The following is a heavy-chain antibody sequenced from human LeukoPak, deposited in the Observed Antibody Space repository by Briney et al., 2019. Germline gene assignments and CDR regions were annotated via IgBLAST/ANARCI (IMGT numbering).Heavy chain of an antibody. CDR2: ILSSGGGT. V-gene: IGHV3-23*01. CDR1: GFTFSSYA. J-gene: IGHJ4*02. Sequence: GGSLRLSCAASGFTFSSYAMTWVRQAPGKGLEWVSNILSSGGGTYYADSVKGRFSISRDNPKNTLYLQMNSLRAEDTAVYFCARGGVDYYGSGTYYLMYYFDYWGQGALVTVSS. CDR3: ARGGVDYYGSGTYYLMYYFDY. D-gene: IGHD3-10*01.